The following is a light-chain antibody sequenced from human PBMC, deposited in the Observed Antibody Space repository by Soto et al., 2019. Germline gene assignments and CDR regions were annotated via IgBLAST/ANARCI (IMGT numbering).Light chain of an antibody. J-gene: IGKJ5*01. CDR3: QQSYSTPIT. CDR1: QSISSY. V-gene: IGKV1-39*01. Sequence: DIQMTQSPPSLSASAGDRVTITCRASQSISSYLNWYQQKPGKAPKLLIYAASSLQSGVPSRFSGSGSGTDFTLTISSLQPEDFATYYCQQSYSTPITFGQGTRLEIK. CDR2: AAS.